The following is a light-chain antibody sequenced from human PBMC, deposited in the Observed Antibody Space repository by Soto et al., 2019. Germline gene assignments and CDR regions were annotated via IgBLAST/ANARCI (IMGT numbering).Light chain of an antibody. V-gene: IGKV3-15*01. CDR3: RQFSKWLYYT. Sequence: EIVMTQSPATLSVSPGERATLSCRASQSVSSNLAWYQQKPGQAPRLLIYGESTRATGIPARFSGRGSGTEYPPTISRLQCEYFAVYYCRQFSKWLYYTCDQGPNREI. CDR1: QSVSSN. J-gene: IGKJ2*01. CDR2: GES.